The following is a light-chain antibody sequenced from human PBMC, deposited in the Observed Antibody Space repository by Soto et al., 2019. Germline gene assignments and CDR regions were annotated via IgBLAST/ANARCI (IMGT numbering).Light chain of an antibody. CDR3: QSYDTNTPLV. V-gene: IGLV6-57*04. CDR2: EDR. J-gene: IGLJ2*01. CDR1: SGNIASSS. Sequence: NFILTQPHSVSESPGKTVTISCTRSSGNIASSSVQWYQQRPGSAPTTVIYEDRQRPSGVPDRFSGSIDASSNSASLTISGLKPEDEADYYCQSYDTNTPLVFGRGTKLTVL.